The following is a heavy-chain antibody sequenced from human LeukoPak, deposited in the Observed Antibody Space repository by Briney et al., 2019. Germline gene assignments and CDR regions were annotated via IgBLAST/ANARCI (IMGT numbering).Heavy chain of an antibody. CDR3: AKGVHRWLQSGGLKFYYYMDV. J-gene: IGHJ6*03. CDR1: GFTFSSYG. D-gene: IGHD5-24*01. Sequence: PGGSLRLSCVGSGFTFSSYGMGWVRQAPGKGLEWVSGISGTGGFTYEADAVKGRFNISRDNSKNTLFLEMKSLKVDDTAIYYCAKGVHRWLQSGGLKFYYYMDVWGKGTTVTISS. CDR2: ISGTGGFT. V-gene: IGHV3-23*01.